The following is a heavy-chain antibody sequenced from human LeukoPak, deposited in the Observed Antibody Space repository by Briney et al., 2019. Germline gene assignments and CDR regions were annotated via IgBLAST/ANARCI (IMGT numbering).Heavy chain of an antibody. D-gene: IGHD3-22*01. CDR2: IWYDGSNK. Sequence: QTGGSLRLSCAASGFTFSSYGMHWVRQAPGKGLEWVAVIWYDGSNKYYADSVKGRFTISRDNSKNTLYLQMNSLRAEDTAVYYCARGDNYYDSSGYYLMYWGQGTLVTVSS. CDR3: ARGDNYYDSSGYYLMY. J-gene: IGHJ4*02. V-gene: IGHV3-33*01. CDR1: GFTFSSYG.